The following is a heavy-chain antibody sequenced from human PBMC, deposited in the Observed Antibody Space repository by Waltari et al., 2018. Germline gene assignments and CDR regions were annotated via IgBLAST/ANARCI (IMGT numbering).Heavy chain of an antibody. V-gene: IGHV3-23*04. J-gene: IGHJ3*02. CDR1: GSTFRSYA. D-gene: IGHD4-17*01. CDR3: AKDYGGDYAFDI. Sequence: EVQLVELGGGLVQPGGSLRLSCAASGSTFRSYAMSWVRQAPGKGLEWVSAISGSGGSTYYADSVKGRFTISRDNSKNTLYLQMNSLRAEDTAVYYCAKDYGGDYAFDIWGQGTMVTVSS. CDR2: ISGSGGST.